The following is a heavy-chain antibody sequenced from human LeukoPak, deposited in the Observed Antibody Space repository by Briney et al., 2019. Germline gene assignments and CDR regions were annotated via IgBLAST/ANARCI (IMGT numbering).Heavy chain of an antibody. CDR3: ARVAYDSSGPTPPDY. D-gene: IGHD3-22*01. V-gene: IGHV3-48*03. CDR1: GFTFSSYE. Sequence: GGSLRLSCAASGFTFSSYEMNWVRQAPGKGLEWVSYISSSGSTIYYADSVKGRFTISRDNAKNSLYLQMNSLRAEDTAVYYCARVAYDSSGPTPPDYWGQGTLVTVSS. J-gene: IGHJ4*02. CDR2: ISSSGSTI.